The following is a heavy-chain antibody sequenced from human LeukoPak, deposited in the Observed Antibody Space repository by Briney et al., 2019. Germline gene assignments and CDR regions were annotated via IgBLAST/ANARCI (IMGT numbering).Heavy chain of an antibody. J-gene: IGHJ4*02. CDR3: AKGLQLLSFDY. CDR2: ISGSGGST. CDR1: GFTFSSYA. Sequence: GGSLRLSCAAPGFTFSSYAMSWVRQAPGKGLEWVSTISGSGGSTYYADSVKGRFTISRDNSKNTLYLQMNSLRAEDTAVYYCAKGLQLLSFDYWGQGTLVTVSS. V-gene: IGHV3-23*01. D-gene: IGHD4-11*01.